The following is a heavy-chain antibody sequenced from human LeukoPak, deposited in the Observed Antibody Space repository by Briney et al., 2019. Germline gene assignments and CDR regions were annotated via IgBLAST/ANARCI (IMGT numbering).Heavy chain of an antibody. V-gene: IGHV5-51*01. J-gene: IGHJ4*01. D-gene: IGHD6-6*01. Sequence: GESLKILCQTSRLTFTSYCSGRWRQMPGKGLQWMGVIYPGDSDTKYSPSFRGQVTMSADKSTSTAYLQWGSLKASDTAMYFCARGDASMATGFNYWGQGTLVTVSS. CDR2: IYPGDSDT. CDR1: RLTFTSYC. CDR3: ARGDASMATGFNY.